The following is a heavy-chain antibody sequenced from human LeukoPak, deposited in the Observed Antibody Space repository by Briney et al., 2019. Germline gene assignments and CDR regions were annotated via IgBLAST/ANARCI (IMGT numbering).Heavy chain of an antibody. CDR2: IYYNGST. Sequence: SETLSLTCTVSGGSISSYYWSWIRQPPGKGLEWIGYIYYNGSTNYNPSLKSRVTISVDTSKNQFSLKLSSVTAADTAVYYCAREDIAADAFDIWGQGTMVTVSS. V-gene: IGHV4-59*01. J-gene: IGHJ3*02. CDR1: GGSISSYY. CDR3: AREDIAADAFDI. D-gene: IGHD2-15*01.